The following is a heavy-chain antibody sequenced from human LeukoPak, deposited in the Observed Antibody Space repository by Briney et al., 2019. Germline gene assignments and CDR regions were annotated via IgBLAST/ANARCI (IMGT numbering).Heavy chain of an antibody. V-gene: IGHV1-46*01. J-gene: IGHJ6*02. D-gene: IGHD2-2*01. CDR2: INPSGGST. Sequence: GASVKVSCKASGYTFSTYYMHWVRQAPGQGPEWMGIINPSGGSTSYAWKFQGRVTITADESTSTAYMELSSLRSEDTAVYYCASGRGYCSSTSCFPSVVYYGMDVWGQGTTVTVSS. CDR1: GYTFSTYY. CDR3: ASGRGYCSSTSCFPSVVYYGMDV.